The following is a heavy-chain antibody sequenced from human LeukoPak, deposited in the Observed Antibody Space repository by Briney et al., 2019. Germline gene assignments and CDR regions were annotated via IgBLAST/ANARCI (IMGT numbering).Heavy chain of an antibody. J-gene: IGHJ6*02. V-gene: IGHV4-31*03. D-gene: IGHD2-2*01. CDR2: IYYSGST. CDR3: ARDGGVGYQLLRRSYYYYGMDV. CDR1: GGSISSGGYY. Sequence: SGTLSLTCTVSGGSISSGGYYWSWIRQHPGKGLEWIGYIYYSGSTYYNPSLKSRVTISVDTSKNQFSLKLSSVTAADTAVYYCARDGGVGYQLLRRSYYYYGMDVWGQGTTVTVSS.